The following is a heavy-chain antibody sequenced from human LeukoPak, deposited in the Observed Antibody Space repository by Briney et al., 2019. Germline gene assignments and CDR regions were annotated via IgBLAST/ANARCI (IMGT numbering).Heavy chain of an antibody. J-gene: IGHJ6*02. CDR2: IYYSGST. Sequence: SETLSLTCTVSGGSISSYYWSWIQQPPGKGLEWIGYIYYSGSTNYNPSLKSRVTISVDTSKNQFSLKLSSVTAADTAVYYCARDRIATRPIYYYYYGMDVWGQGTTVTVSS. CDR1: GGSISSYY. V-gene: IGHV4-59*01. D-gene: IGHD2-21*01. CDR3: ARDRIATRPIYYYYYGMDV.